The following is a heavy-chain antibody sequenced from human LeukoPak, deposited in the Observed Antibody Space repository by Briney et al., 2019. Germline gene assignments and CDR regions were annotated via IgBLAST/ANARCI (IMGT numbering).Heavy chain of an antibody. J-gene: IGHJ5*02. D-gene: IGHD3-10*01. CDR1: GYTFTGYY. CDR3: VRDGEGVAISVNFWFDP. CDR2: INPNSGGT. V-gene: IGHV1-2*06. Sequence: ASVKVSCKASGYTFTGYYMHWVRQAPGQGLEWMGRINPNSGGTNYAQKFQGRVTMTRDTSISTAYMELWSLTSEDTAVYYCVRDGEGVAISVNFWFDPWGQGTLVTVSS.